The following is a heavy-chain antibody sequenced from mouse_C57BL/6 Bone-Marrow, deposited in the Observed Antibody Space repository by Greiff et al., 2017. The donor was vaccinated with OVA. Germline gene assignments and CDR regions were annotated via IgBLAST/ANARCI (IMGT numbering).Heavy chain of an antibody. V-gene: IGHV1-42*01. D-gene: IGHD4-1*01. CDR2: INPSTGGT. CDR1: GYSFTGYY. CDR3: ARGGTSPFAY. Sequence: EVKLLESGPELVKPGASVTISCKASGYSFTGYYMNWVKQSPEKSLEWIGEINPSTGGTTYNQKFKAKATLTVDKSSSTAYMQLKSLTSEDSAVYYCARGGTSPFAYWGQGTLVTVSA. J-gene: IGHJ3*01.